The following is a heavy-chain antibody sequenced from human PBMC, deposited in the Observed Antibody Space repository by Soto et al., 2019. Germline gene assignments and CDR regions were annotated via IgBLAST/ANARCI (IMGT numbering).Heavy chain of an antibody. D-gene: IGHD3-3*01. Sequence: SETLSLTCTVSGGSISSYYWSWIRQSPGKGLEWIGDIHYSGSTKSNPSLKSRVTISVDTSKNQVSLKLSSVTAADTAVYYCARGKRFLEWIPPYYYYMDVWGKGTTVTVSS. CDR1: GGSISSYY. V-gene: IGHV4-59*12. CDR3: ARGKRFLEWIPPYYYYMDV. CDR2: IHYSGST. J-gene: IGHJ6*03.